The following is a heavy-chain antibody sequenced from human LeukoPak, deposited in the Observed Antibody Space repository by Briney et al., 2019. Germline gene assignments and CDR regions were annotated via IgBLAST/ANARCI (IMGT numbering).Heavy chain of an antibody. CDR1: GFSFSSYG. Sequence: ARSLRLSCAASGFSFSSYGMHWVRQAPGTGKEWVAVVLFDGSKKYYVDSVKSRCTISTDNSKNTLYLQMNSLRAEDTAVYHCAKDIYSSSWYAPFDHWGQGALVTVSS. J-gene: IGHJ4*02. D-gene: IGHD6-13*01. CDR2: VLFDGSKK. V-gene: IGHV3-30*18. CDR3: AKDIYSSSWYAPFDH.